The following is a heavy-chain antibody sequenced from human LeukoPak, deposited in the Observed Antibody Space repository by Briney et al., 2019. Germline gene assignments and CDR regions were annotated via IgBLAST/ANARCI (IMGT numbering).Heavy chain of an antibody. D-gene: IGHD3-22*01. Sequence: ASVKVSCKASGCTFTSYGISWVRQAPGQGLEWMGWISAYNGNTNYAQKLQGRVTMTTDTSTSTAYMELRSLRSDDTAVYYCARARGYYYDSSAGAADYWGQGTLVTVSS. CDR1: GCTFTSYG. J-gene: IGHJ4*02. V-gene: IGHV1-18*01. CDR3: ARARGYYYDSSAGAADY. CDR2: ISAYNGNT.